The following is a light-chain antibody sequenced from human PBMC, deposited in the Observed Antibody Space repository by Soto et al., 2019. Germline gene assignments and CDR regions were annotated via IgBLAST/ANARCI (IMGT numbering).Light chain of an antibody. Sequence: EIVLTQSPATLSLSPGERATLSCRASQSVSRYLAWYQQKPGQAPRLLIYDASNRATGIPARFSGSGSGTDFTLTISRLEPEDFALYYCGQFVSSPPRTFGQGTKVDIK. J-gene: IGKJ1*01. CDR3: GQFVSSPPRT. CDR1: QSVSRY. CDR2: DAS. V-gene: IGKV3-11*01.